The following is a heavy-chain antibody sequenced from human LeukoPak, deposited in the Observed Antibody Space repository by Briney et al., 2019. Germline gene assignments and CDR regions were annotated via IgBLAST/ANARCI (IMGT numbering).Heavy chain of an antibody. V-gene: IGHV3-23*01. J-gene: IGHJ4*02. D-gene: IGHD1-26*01. CDR2: ISGSGATT. CDR1: GFTFSSYA. Sequence: GGSLRLSCAASGFTFSSYAMSWVRQAPGKGLEWVSAISGSGATTHYADSVKGRFTISRDNSKNTLYLQMNSLRAEDTAVYYCAKDTGGARGLDYWGQGALVAVSS. CDR3: AKDTGGARGLDY.